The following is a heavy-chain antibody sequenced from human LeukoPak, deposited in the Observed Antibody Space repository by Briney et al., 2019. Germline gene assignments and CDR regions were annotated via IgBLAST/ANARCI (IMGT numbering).Heavy chain of an antibody. Sequence: PSETLSLSCVMYGGSFTGYYWSWIRQSPGKGLEWIGEISPRGTKYNPSLKSRVTISLDTTKNQFSLILSSVTAADAAVYFCASDSYCSIGYFWSQGTLVTVSS. CDR2: ISPRGT. CDR1: GGSFTGYY. D-gene: IGHD2-15*01. CDR3: ASDSYCSIGYF. J-gene: IGHJ4*02. V-gene: IGHV4-34*01.